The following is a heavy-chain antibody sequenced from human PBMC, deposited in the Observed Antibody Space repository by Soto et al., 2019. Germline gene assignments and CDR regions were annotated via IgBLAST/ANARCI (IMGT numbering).Heavy chain of an antibody. J-gene: IGHJ5*02. V-gene: IGHV1-46*03. CDR2: INPSGGST. D-gene: IGHD3-16*02. CDR1: GYTFTSYY. Sequence: ASVKVSCKASGYTFTSYYMHWVRQAPGQGLEWMGIINPSGGSTSYAQKFQGRVTMTRDTSTSTVYMELSSLRSEDTAVYYCAREAVFVDHSYDYIWGSYRPRAWFDPWGQGTLVTVSS. CDR3: AREAVFVDHSYDYIWGSYRPRAWFDP.